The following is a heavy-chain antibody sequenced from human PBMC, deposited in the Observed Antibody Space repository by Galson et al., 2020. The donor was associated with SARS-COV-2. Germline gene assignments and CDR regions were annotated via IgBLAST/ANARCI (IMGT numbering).Heavy chain of an antibody. CDR3: ARDCLVMVRGGYYYYGMDV. D-gene: IGHD3-10*01. J-gene: IGHJ6*02. CDR2: IYYSGST. CDR1: GGSISSGGYY. Sequence: SETLSLTCTVSGGSISSGGYYWSWLRQHPGKGLEWIGYIYYSGSTYYNPSLKSRVTISVDTSKNQFSLKLSSVTAADTAVYYCARDCLVMVRGGYYYYGMDVWGQGTTVTVSS. V-gene: IGHV4-31*03.